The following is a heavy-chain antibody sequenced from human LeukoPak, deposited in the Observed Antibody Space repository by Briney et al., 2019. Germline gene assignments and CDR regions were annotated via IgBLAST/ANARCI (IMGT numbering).Heavy chain of an antibody. CDR1: GFTFSSYS. V-gene: IGHV3-48*02. CDR2: ISSSSTI. Sequence: GGSLRLSCAASGFTFSSYSMNWVRQAPGKGLEWVSYISSSSTIYYADSVKGRFTISRDNAKNSLYLQMNSLRDEDTAVYYCAVLLSYPGAFDIWGQGTMVTVSS. D-gene: IGHD3-10*01. CDR3: AVLLSYPGAFDI. J-gene: IGHJ3*02.